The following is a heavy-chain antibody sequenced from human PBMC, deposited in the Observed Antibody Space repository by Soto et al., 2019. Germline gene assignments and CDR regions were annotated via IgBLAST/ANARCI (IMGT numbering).Heavy chain of an antibody. CDR3: ASGDRGAFDL. Sequence: EVQLVESGGGLVQPGESLRLSCAASGFTFDYYWMHWVRQAPGKGLVWVSRIYSDGTSTTYADSVKGRFTISRDNAKNTLSLQMNSLRADDTAVYYCASGDRGAFDLWGQGTVVTVSS. CDR1: GFTFDYYW. V-gene: IGHV3-74*01. CDR2: IYSDGTST. D-gene: IGHD3-10*01. J-gene: IGHJ3*01.